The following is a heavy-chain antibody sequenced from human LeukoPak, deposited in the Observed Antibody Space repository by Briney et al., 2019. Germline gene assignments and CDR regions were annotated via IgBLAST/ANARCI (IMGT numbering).Heavy chain of an antibody. CDR1: GGSISSGSYY. CDR2: IYTSGST. V-gene: IGHV4-61*09. CDR3: ARGGPYCSGGGCYSRTSNWFDP. D-gene: IGHD2-15*01. J-gene: IGHJ5*02. Sequence: SETLSLTCTVSGGSISSGSYYWSWIRQPAGKGLEWIGHIYTSGSTNYNPSLKSRVTISVDTSKNQLSLKLSSVTATDTAVYYCARGGPYCSGGGCYSRTSNWFDPWGQGTLVTVSS.